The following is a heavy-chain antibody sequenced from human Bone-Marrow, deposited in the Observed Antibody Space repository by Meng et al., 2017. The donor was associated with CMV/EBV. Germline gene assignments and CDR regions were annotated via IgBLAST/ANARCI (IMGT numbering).Heavy chain of an antibody. D-gene: IGHD5-24*01. Sequence: QRTLEESGPGLVEPSETLPRTCTVSGGSIRSSSYYWGWIRQPPGKGLEWIGRIYTSGSTNYNPSLKSRVTISVDTSKNQFSLKLSSVTAADTAVYYCARGSGDGYNLGWFDPWGQGTLVTVSS. CDR1: GGSIRSSSYY. J-gene: IGHJ5*02. CDR2: IYTSGST. CDR3: ARGSGDGYNLGWFDP. V-gene: IGHV4-61*05.